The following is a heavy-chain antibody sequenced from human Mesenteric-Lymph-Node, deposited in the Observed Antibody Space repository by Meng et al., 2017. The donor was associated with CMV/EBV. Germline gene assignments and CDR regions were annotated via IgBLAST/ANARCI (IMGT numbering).Heavy chain of an antibody. CDR2: INYSGST. CDR1: GGSVSSTLYY. CDR3: ASGGLIPLSALDI. V-gene: IGHV4-61*01. Sequence: SETLSLTCTVSGGSVSSTLYYWNWIRQPPGKGLEWIGFINYSGSTSYNPPLKSRVTISVDTSKNQLSLKLTSMTAADTAVYYCASGGLIPLSALDIWDQGTMVTVSS. D-gene: IGHD2-15*01. J-gene: IGHJ3*02.